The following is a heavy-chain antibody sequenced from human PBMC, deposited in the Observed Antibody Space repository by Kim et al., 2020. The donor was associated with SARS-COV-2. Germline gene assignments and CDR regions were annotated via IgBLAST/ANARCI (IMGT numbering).Heavy chain of an antibody. CDR1: GFTFSSYS. J-gene: IGHJ6*02. CDR3: ARDYGGNSEVWGMDV. V-gene: IGHV3-21*01. D-gene: IGHD4-17*01. CDR2: ISSSSSYI. Sequence: GGSLRLSCAASGFTFSSYSMNWVRQAPGKGLEWVSSISSSSSYIYYADSVKGRFTISRDNAKNSLYLQMNSLRAEDTAVYYCARDYGGNSEVWGMDVWGQGTTVTVSS.